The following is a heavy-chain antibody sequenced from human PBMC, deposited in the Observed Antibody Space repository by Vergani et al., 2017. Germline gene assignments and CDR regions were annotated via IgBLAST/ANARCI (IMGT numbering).Heavy chain of an antibody. V-gene: IGHV3-21*04. CDR1: GFTFSSYS. CDR3: AKDRGGIAVAGAFDAFDI. J-gene: IGHJ3*02. Sequence: EVQLVESGGGLVKPGGSLRLSCAASGFTFSSYSMNWVRQAPGKGLEWVSSISSSSSYIYYADSVKGRFTISRDNAKNSLYLQMNSLRAEDTAVYYCAKDRGGIAVAGAFDAFDIWGQGTMVTVSS. CDR2: ISSSSSYI. D-gene: IGHD6-19*01.